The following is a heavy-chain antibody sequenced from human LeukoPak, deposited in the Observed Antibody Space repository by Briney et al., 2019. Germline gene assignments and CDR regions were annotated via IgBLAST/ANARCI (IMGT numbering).Heavy chain of an antibody. CDR2: ISGSGGST. D-gene: IGHD2-2*02. CDR1: GFTFSSYA. V-gene: IGHV3-23*01. J-gene: IGHJ6*03. Sequence: PGGSLRLSCAASGFTFSSYAMSWVRQAPGKGLEWVSAISGSGGSTYYADSVKGRFTISRDNSKNTLYLQMNSLRAEDTAVYYCARAAGYQLLYGYYYMDVWGKGTTVTVSS. CDR3: ARAAGYQLLYGYYYMDV.